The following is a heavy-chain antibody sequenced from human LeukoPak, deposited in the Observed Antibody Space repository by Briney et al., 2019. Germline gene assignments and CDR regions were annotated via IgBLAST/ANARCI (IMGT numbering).Heavy chain of an antibody. CDR3: ARERSGYSSGYFRPHLGYYFDY. CDR1: GGSFSGYY. Sequence: PSETLSLTCAVYGGSFSGYYWSWIRQPPGKGLEWIGEINHSGSTNYNPSLKSRVTISVDTSKNQFSLKLSSVTAADTAVYYCARERSGYSSGYFRPHLGYYFDYWGQGTLVTVSS. CDR2: INHSGST. J-gene: IGHJ4*02. D-gene: IGHD5-18*01. V-gene: IGHV4-34*01.